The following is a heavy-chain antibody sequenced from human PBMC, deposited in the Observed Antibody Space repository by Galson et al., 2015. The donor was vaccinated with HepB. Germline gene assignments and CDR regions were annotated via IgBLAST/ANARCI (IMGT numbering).Heavy chain of an antibody. CDR1: GFSLTTSGMC. V-gene: IGHV2-70*11. CDR3: ARLQKIYYDGSRSRSWYFDL. J-gene: IGHJ2*01. Sequence: PALVKPTQTLTLTCTFSGFSLTTSGMCISWIRQTPGKALGWLERFAWDDGKDFSTSLRTRLTISKDTSKNQVVLTMTNMDPVDTGTYYCARLQKIYYDGSRSRSWYFDLWGRGTLVTVSS. D-gene: IGHD3-10*01. CDR2: FAWDDGK.